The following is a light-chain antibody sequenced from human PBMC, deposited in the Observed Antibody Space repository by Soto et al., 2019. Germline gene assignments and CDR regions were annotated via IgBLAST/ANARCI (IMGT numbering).Light chain of an antibody. Sequence: EIVLTQSPGTLSLSPGERATLSCRASQSVSSSYSAWYQQKPGQPPTLLIYGASSRATGIPDRFSGSGSGTDFTLTISRLEPEDFAVYYCQQYGSSPAITFGRGTKVDIK. CDR1: QSVSSSY. CDR3: QQYGSSPAIT. J-gene: IGKJ3*01. V-gene: IGKV3-20*01. CDR2: GAS.